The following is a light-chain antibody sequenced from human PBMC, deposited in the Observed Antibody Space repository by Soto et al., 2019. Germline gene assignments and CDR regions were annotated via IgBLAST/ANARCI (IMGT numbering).Light chain of an antibody. CDR3: QKCSVWPRT. V-gene: IGKV3-15*01. Sequence: EIVMTQSPATLSVSPVERHTLSCRASQSIAGNLAWYQQKPGQAPRLLIYGASTRATGIHARFSGSGSGTEFTLTISSLQSEDFAVYYCQKCSVWPRTFGQGTKVDIK. CDR2: GAS. J-gene: IGKJ1*01. CDR1: QSIAGN.